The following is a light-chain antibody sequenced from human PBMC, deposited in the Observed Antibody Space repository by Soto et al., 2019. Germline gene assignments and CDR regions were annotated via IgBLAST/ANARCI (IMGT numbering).Light chain of an antibody. J-gene: IGLJ3*02. CDR2: SNN. CDR3: ATWDDILRGV. Sequence: QSVLTQPPSASGTPGQKVTISCSGSSSNIGHNYVSWYQQLPGTAPKLLIYSNNQRPSGVTDRFSGSKSGTSASLAISELRSEDEADYYCATWDDILRGVFGGGTKVTVL. CDR1: SSNIGHNY. V-gene: IGLV1-47*02.